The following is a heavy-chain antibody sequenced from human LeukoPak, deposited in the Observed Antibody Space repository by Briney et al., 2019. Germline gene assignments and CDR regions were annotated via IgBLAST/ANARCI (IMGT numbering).Heavy chain of an antibody. Sequence: SVKVSCKASGGTFSSYAISWVRQAPGQGLEWMGGIIPIFGTANYAQKFQGRVTITTDESTSTAYMELSSLRSEDTAVYYCARQGNYDFWSGYPREYYYYYMDVWGKGTTVTVSS. D-gene: IGHD3-3*01. V-gene: IGHV1-69*05. CDR2: IIPIFGTA. CDR3: ARQGNYDFWSGYPREYYYYYMDV. J-gene: IGHJ6*03. CDR1: GGTFSSYA.